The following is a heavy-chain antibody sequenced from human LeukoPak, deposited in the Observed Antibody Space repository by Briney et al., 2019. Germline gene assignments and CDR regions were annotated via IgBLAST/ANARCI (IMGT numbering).Heavy chain of an antibody. CDR1: GYTFTGYY. Sequence: ASVKVSCKASGYTFTGYYMHWVRQAPGQGLEWMGWINPNSGGTNYAQKFQGRVTMTRDTSTSTAYMELRSLRSDDTAVYYCARDVVSSALFDYWGQGTLVTVSS. V-gene: IGHV1-2*02. D-gene: IGHD3-22*01. CDR3: ARDVVSSALFDY. CDR2: INPNSGGT. J-gene: IGHJ4*02.